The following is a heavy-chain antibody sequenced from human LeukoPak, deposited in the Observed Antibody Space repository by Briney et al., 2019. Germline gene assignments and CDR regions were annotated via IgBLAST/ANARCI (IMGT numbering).Heavy chain of an antibody. Sequence: SETLSLTGTGSGDSISSSYWSWIRQPPGKGLEWIGYIYNSGSTNYNSSLKSRVTIPAATSKNQFSLKLSSVTAADPAVYYCARANDFWSGYYNNWGQGTLVTVSS. J-gene: IGHJ4*02. CDR2: IYNSGST. CDR3: ARANDFWSGYYNN. CDR1: GDSISSSY. V-gene: IGHV4-59*01. D-gene: IGHD3-3*01.